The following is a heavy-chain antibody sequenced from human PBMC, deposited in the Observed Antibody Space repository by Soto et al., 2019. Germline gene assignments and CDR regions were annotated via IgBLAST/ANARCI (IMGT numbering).Heavy chain of an antibody. CDR2: INHSGST. CDR3: AREMDTAMVGFDY. Sequence: QLQLQESGPGLVKPSETLSLTCAVYGGSFSGYYWSWIRQPPGKGLEWIGEINHSGSTNYNPSLKSRVTISVDTSKNQFSLKLSSVTAADTAVYYCAREMDTAMVGFDYWGQGTLVTVSS. D-gene: IGHD5-18*01. CDR1: GGSFSGYY. J-gene: IGHJ4*02. V-gene: IGHV4-34*01.